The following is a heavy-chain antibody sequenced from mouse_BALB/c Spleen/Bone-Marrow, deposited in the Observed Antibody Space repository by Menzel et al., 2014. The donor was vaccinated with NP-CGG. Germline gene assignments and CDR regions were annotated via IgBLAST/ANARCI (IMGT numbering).Heavy chain of an antibody. Sequence: VQLKESGGGLVQPGGSLRLYCATSGFAFTDYYMSWVRQPPGKALEWLGFIRNKANGYTTEYSASVKGRFTISRDNSQSILYLQMNILRTEDSATYYCARDRNYDIHWYFDVWGAGTTVTVPS. CDR3: ARDRNYDIHWYFDV. D-gene: IGHD1-1*01. CDR1: GFAFTDYY. J-gene: IGHJ1*01. V-gene: IGHV7-3*02. CDR2: IRNKANGYTT.